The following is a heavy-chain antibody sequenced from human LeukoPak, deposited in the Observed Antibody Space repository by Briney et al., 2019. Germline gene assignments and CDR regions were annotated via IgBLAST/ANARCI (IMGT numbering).Heavy chain of an antibody. J-gene: IGHJ3*02. Sequence: GGSLRLSCAASGFTFSSYAMSWVRQAPGKGLERVSAISGSGGSTYYADSVKGRFTISRDNSKNTLYLQMNSLRAEDTAVYYCAKDYDFWSGRRAPDAFDIWGQGTMVTVSS. D-gene: IGHD3-3*01. CDR2: ISGSGGST. CDR3: AKDYDFWSGRRAPDAFDI. V-gene: IGHV3-23*01. CDR1: GFTFSSYA.